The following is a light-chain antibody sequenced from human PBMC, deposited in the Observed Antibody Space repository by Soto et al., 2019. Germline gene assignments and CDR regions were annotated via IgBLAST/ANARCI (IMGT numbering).Light chain of an antibody. CDR3: QQYGTSPWT. V-gene: IGKV3-20*01. Sequence: EIVLTQSPGTLSLSPGERATLSCRASQSVSSSYLAWYQQKPGQPPRLLMYGASSRATGFPDRFSGSGSGTDFTLTIVRLEPEDFGVYYCQQYGTSPWTFGQGTKVEIK. J-gene: IGKJ1*01. CDR2: GAS. CDR1: QSVSSSY.